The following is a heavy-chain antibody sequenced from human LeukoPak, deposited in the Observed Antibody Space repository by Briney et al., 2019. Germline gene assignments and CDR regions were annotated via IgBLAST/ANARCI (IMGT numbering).Heavy chain of an antibody. V-gene: IGHV4-61*02. J-gene: IGHJ5*02. CDR2: ISSSGST. CDR1: GGSISSSHYY. D-gene: IGHD2-2*01. CDR3: ARYIIVVVPAAPFDP. Sequence: SETLSLTCSVSGGSISSSHYYWNWVRQPAGKGLEWIGRISSSGSTTYSPSLQSRVTMSVGTSNNHFSLRLTSVTAADTAVYYCARYIIVVVPAAPFDPWGQGTLVTVSS.